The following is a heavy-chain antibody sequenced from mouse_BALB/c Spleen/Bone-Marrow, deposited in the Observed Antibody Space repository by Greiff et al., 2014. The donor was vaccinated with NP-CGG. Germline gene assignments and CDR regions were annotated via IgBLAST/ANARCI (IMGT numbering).Heavy chain of an antibody. Sequence: EVQLQQSGAELVKPGASVKLSCTASGFNIKDTYMHWVKQRPEQGLEWIGRIDPANGNTKYDSKFQGMATITADTSSNTAYLQLSSLTSEDTAVYYCAPYYYGSSSFAYWGQGTLVTVSA. CDR3: APYYYGSSSFAY. V-gene: IGHV14-3*02. CDR1: GFNIKDTY. CDR2: IDPANGNT. J-gene: IGHJ3*01. D-gene: IGHD1-1*01.